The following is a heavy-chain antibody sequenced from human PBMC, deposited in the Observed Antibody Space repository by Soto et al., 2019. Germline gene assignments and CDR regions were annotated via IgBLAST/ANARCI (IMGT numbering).Heavy chain of an antibody. CDR2: IIWNSAYI. CDR1: GFTFYDYA. CDR3: VKDSTVSGVRQGLDF. V-gene: IGHV3-9*01. Sequence: GGSLRLSCAVCGFTFYDYAMHWVRQAPGKGLEWVAGIIWNSAYIVYADSVKGRFTISRDNAKNSLHLQMDSLRAEDTALYYCVKDSTVSGVRQGLDFWGRGTLVTVSS. J-gene: IGHJ4*02. D-gene: IGHD6-19*01.